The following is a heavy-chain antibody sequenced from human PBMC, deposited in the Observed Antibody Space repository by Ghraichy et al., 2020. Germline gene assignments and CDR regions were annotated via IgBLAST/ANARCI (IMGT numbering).Heavy chain of an antibody. D-gene: IGHD5-18*01. V-gene: IGHV3-30*18. CDR3: AKNRGYNYGFDAFDI. CDR2: KSYDGSNQ. Sequence: GGSLRLSCAASGFTFSSYGLHWVRQAPGRGLEWVAFKSYDGSNQYYADSVKGRFTISRDNSKNTLYLQMNSLRAEDTAVYYCAKNRGYNYGFDAFDIWGQGTMVTVSS. CDR1: GFTFSSYG. J-gene: IGHJ3*02.